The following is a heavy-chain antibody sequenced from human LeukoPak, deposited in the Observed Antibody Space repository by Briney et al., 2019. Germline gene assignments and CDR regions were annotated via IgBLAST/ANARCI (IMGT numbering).Heavy chain of an antibody. CDR1: GYTFTSYA. CDR2: INTNTGNP. J-gene: IGHJ5*02. Sequence: ASVKVSCKASGYTFTSYAMNWVRQAPGQGLEWMGWINTNTGNPTYAQGFTGRFVFSLDTSVSTAYLQISSLKAEDTAVYYCARDPPAAALDDWFDPWGQGTLVTVSS. CDR3: ARDPPAAALDDWFDP. D-gene: IGHD6-13*01. V-gene: IGHV7-4-1*02.